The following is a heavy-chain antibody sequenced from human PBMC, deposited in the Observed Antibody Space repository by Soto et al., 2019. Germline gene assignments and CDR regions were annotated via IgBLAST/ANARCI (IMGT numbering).Heavy chain of an antibody. J-gene: IGHJ4*02. Sequence: ASVKVSCKASGYTFTSYGISWVRQAPGQGLEWMGWIRAYNGNTNYAQKLQGRVTMTTDTSTSTAYMELRSLRSDDTAVYYCARDYYYDSSGYYWGLDYWGQGTLVTVSS. CDR1: GYTFTSYG. CDR2: IRAYNGNT. V-gene: IGHV1-18*01. D-gene: IGHD3-22*01. CDR3: ARDYYYDSSGYYWGLDY.